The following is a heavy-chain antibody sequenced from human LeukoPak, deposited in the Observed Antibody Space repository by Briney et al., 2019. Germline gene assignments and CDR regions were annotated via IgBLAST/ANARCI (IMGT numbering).Heavy chain of an antibody. CDR1: GASVSGSNYY. CDR2: IYSSGST. CDR3: ARARYYYYNYMDV. Sequence: SETLSLTCAVSGASVSGSNYYWGWLRQLPGKGLEWIGNIYSSGSTYYNASLQSRVTISIDTSKNQFSLRLNSVTAADTAVYYCARARYYYYNYMDVWGKGTTVTVSS. J-gene: IGHJ6*03. V-gene: IGHV4-39*01.